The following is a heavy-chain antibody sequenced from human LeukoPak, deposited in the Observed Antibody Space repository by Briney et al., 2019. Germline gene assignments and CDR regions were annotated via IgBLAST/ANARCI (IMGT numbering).Heavy chain of an antibody. J-gene: IGHJ4*02. CDR3: AKDRYDYGDY. Sequence: GGSLRLSCTAAGFTFGDYAMSWVRQAPGKGLEWVAFIRYDGSNKYYADSVKGRFTISRDNSKNTLYLQMNSLRAEDTAVYYCAKDRYDYGDYWGQGTLVTVSS. CDR2: IRYDGSNK. CDR1: GFTFGDYA. V-gene: IGHV3-30*02. D-gene: IGHD2-15*01.